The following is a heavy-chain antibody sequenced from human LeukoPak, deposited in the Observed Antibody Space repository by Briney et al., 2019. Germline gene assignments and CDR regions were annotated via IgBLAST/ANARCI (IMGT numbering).Heavy chain of an antibody. CDR3: ATPGLAAAGFDY. CDR1: GGTFSSYA. D-gene: IGHD6-13*01. Sequence: GASVKVSCKASGGTFSSYAISWVRQAPGQGLEWMGRIIPIFGTANYAQKFQGRVTITTDESTSTAYMELSSLRSEDTAVYYCATPGLAAAGFDYWGQGTLVTVSP. CDR2: IIPIFGTA. V-gene: IGHV1-69*05. J-gene: IGHJ4*02.